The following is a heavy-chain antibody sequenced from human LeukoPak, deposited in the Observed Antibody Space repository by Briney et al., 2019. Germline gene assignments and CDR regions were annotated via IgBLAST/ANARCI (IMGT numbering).Heavy chain of an antibody. V-gene: IGHV4-59*08. CDR3: ARHLWKDAFDI. D-gene: IGHD3-3*01. CDR2: IYYCGST. J-gene: IGHJ3*02. CDR1: GGSITSYY. Sequence: SESLSLTCTVSGGSITSYYWSWIRPPPGKGLEWIGYIYYCGSTNYNPSLKSRVTISVDTSKNQFSLKLSSVTAADTAVYYCARHLWKDAFDIWGQGTMVTVSS.